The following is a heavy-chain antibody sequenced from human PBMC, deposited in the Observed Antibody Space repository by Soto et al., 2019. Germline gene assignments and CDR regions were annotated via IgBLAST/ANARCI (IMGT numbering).Heavy chain of an antibody. CDR1: GFTFSNYA. CDR2: ISSDGTNE. Sequence: SLRLSCAASGFTFSNYAMHWVRQAPGKGLEWMAVISSDGTNEYYADSVKGRFTISRHSSKNTLYLQTDRLTTEDTAVYYCARASGQPLQFRGRYFDSWGQGTLVTVSS. CDR3: ARASGQPLQFRGRYFDS. V-gene: IGHV3-30-3*01. D-gene: IGHD2-21*02. J-gene: IGHJ4*02.